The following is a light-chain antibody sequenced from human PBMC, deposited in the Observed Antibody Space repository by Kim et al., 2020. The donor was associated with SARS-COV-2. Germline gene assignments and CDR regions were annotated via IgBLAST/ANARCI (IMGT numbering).Light chain of an antibody. CDR1: QGVGSN. CDR2: GAS. V-gene: IGKV3-15*01. CDR3: QQYNNWPPLYS. Sequence: PGERATLSCRDGQGVGSNLAWDKQKPGQAPRLLIYGASTRATGIPARFSGSGSGTEFTLTINSLQSEEFAVYYCQQYNNWPPLYSFGQGTKLEI. J-gene: IGKJ2*01.